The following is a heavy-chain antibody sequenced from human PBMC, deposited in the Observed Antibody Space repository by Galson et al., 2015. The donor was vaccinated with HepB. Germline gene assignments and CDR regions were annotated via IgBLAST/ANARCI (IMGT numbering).Heavy chain of an antibody. CDR2: IYDSGST. Sequence: TLSLTCTVSGVPISNFYWSWIRQPPGKGLEWIGYIYDSGSTNYNPSLKSRVTISVDTSKNQFSLNLTSVTAADTALYYCARCLGYCANGECFHRFDPWGQGTLVTVSS. CDR3: ARCLGYCANGECFHRFDP. V-gene: IGHV4-59*01. J-gene: IGHJ5*02. CDR1: GVPISNFY. D-gene: IGHD2-8*01.